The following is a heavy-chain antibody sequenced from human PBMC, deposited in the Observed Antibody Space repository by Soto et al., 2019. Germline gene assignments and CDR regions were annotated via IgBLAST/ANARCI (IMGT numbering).Heavy chain of an antibody. D-gene: IGHD6-19*01. CDR1: GFTFSSYG. J-gene: IGHJ6*02. CDR3: ARVAVGSGWTYYYYDYGMDV. Sequence: QVQLAESGGGVAQPWRSLRLSCAASGFTFSSYGMHWVRQAPGKGLEWVAVVWYDGSNKYYADSVKGRFTISRDNSKNTLYLQMDSLRGEDTAVYYCARVAVGSGWTYYYYDYGMDVWGQGTTVTVSS. V-gene: IGHV3-33*01. CDR2: VWYDGSNK.